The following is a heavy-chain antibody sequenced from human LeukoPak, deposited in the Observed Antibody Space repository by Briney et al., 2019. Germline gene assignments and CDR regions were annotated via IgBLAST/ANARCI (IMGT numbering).Heavy chain of an antibody. CDR1: GFTFSSYA. D-gene: IGHD3-22*01. J-gene: IGHJ4*02. CDR2: XXXXXXST. V-gene: IGHV3-23*01. CDR3: AKDSHYDSSGYYYVTWTYFDY. Sequence: PGGSLRLSCAASGFTFSSYAMSWVRQAPWKGLEWXXXXXXXXXSTYYADSVKGRFTISRDNSKNTLYLQMDSLRAEDTAVYYCAKDSHYDSSGYYYVTWTYFDYWGQGTLVTVSS.